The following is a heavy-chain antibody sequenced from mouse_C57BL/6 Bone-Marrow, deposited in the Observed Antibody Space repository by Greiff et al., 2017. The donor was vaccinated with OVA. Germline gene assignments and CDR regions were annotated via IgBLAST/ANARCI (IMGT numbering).Heavy chain of an antibody. D-gene: IGHD2-3*01. J-gene: IGHJ2*01. CDR1: GYTFTSYW. CDR3: ARYRGGYFYFDY. V-gene: IGHV1-64*01. CDR2: IHPNSGST. Sequence: QVQLQQSGAELVKPGASVKLSCKASGYTFTSYWMHWVKQRPGQGLEWIGMIHPNSGSTNYNEKFTSKATLTVDKSSSTAYMQLSSLTSEDSAVDYCARYRGGYFYFDYWGQGTTLTVSS.